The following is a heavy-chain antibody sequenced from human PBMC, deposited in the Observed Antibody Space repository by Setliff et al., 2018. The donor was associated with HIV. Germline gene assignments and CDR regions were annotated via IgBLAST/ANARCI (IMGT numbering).Heavy chain of an antibody. Sequence: GGSLRLSCVASGLTFNRYWMSWVRQAPGKGLEWVAFIRSKAYGGTTEYAASVKGRFTISRDDSKSIAYLQMNDLETEDTAVYYCTRPGYYYDSSGSGAAMDVWGKGTTVTVSS. J-gene: IGHJ6*03. CDR2: IRSKAYGGTT. V-gene: IGHV3-49*04. CDR1: GLTFNRYW. CDR3: TRPGYYYDSSGSGAAMDV. D-gene: IGHD3-22*01.